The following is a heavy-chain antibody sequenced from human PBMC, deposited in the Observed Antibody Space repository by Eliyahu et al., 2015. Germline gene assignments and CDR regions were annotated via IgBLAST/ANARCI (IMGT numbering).Heavy chain of an antibody. CDR1: GGNFXNHA. V-gene: IGHV1-69*01. CDR3: AREGGGYCSDTTCYEDNWLDP. D-gene: IGHD2-2*01. J-gene: IGHJ5*02. Sequence: QVQLVQSGAEVKRPGSSVXVSCKSSGGNFXNHAINWVRXAPGXGLXWMACFLPPFGTANYXQKFXDRVTMTAXESTTTAYMELSSLTSEDTAVYFXAREGGGYCSDTTCYEDNWLDPWGQGTLVTVSS. CDR2: FLPPFGTA.